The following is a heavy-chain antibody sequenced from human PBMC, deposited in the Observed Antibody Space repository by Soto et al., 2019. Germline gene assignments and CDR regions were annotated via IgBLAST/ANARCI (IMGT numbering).Heavy chain of an antibody. Sequence: GGSLRLSCAASGFTFSTYNMNWVRQAPGKGLEWTSYISSSSSTIYYADSVKGRFTISRDNAKNSLSLQLNSLRDEDTAVYYCTRDGRWESYFDYWGQGTLVTVSS. CDR3: TRDGRWESYFDY. D-gene: IGHD1-26*01. J-gene: IGHJ4*02. CDR2: ISSSSSTI. CDR1: GFTFSTYN. V-gene: IGHV3-48*02.